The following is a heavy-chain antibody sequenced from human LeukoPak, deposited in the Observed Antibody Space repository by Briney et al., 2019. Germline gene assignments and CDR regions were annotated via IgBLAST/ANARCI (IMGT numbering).Heavy chain of an antibody. CDR3: GRVPCTGGHCSFGY. Sequence: PGGSLRLSCAASGFTLSDHYIDWVRQAPGKGLEWVGRSRNKANIYTTEYAASVKGRFTMSRDDSRNSLYLQMHSMKTEDTAVYYCGRVPCTGGHCSFGYWGQGTLVTVSS. CDR1: GFTLSDHY. D-gene: IGHD2-8*02. V-gene: IGHV3-72*01. CDR2: SRNKANIYTT. J-gene: IGHJ4*02.